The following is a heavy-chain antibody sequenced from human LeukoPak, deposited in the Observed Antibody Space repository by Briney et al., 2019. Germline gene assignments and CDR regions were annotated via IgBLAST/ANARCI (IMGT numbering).Heavy chain of an antibody. Sequence: PGGSLRLSCAASGFTFDDYAMHWVRQAPGKGLEWVSGISWNSGSIGYADSVKGRFTISRDNAENSLYLQMNSLRVEDTAVYYCTRVQASSDSSKYRAFDIWGQGTMVTVSA. J-gene: IGHJ3*02. D-gene: IGHD6-13*01. V-gene: IGHV3-9*01. CDR1: GFTFDDYA. CDR2: ISWNSGSI. CDR3: TRVQASSDSSKYRAFDI.